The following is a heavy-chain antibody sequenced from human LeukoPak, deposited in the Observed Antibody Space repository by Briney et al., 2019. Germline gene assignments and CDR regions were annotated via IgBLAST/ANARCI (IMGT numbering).Heavy chain of an antibody. CDR1: GGSISRSDYY. D-gene: IGHD3-10*01. Sequence: PSETLSLTCTVSGGSISRSDYYWGWIRQPPGKGLEWIGSIFYSGSTYYNASLKSRVTISVDTSKNQFSLKMTSVTAADTAVYYCARLFPGEYHGWFDPWGQGTLVTVSS. J-gene: IGHJ5*02. CDR2: IFYSGST. CDR3: ARLFPGEYHGWFDP. V-gene: IGHV4-39*07.